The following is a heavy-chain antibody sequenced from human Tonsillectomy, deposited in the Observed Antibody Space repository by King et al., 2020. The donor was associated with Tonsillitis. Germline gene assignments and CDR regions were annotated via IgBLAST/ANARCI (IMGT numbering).Heavy chain of an antibody. CDR2: ISYSETT. Sequence: QLQESGPGLVKPSETLSLTCTVSGGSINSSSFYWGWIRQPPGKGLEWIGSISYSETTYYNPSLKSRVTISIDTSKIQFSLKLSSVTAADTAVYYCGGAAPGDVAYWGQGTLVTVSS. D-gene: IGHD6-13*01. CDR1: GGSINSSSFY. V-gene: IGHV4-39*07. J-gene: IGHJ4*02. CDR3: GGAAPGDVAY.